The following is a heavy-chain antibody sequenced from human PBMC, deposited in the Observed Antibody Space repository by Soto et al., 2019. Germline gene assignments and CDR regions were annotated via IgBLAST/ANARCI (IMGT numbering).Heavy chain of an antibody. CDR1: GFTFSSYS. D-gene: IGHD3-22*01. Sequence: GGSLRLSCAASGFTFSSYSMNWVRQAPGKGLEWVSYISSSSPTVFYADSVKGRFTISRDNAKNSLYLQMNSLRDEDTAVYYCARDWQWYYYDSSGYQVASDAFDIWGQGTMVTVSS. CDR2: ISSSSPTV. V-gene: IGHV3-48*02. J-gene: IGHJ3*02. CDR3: ARDWQWYYYDSSGYQVASDAFDI.